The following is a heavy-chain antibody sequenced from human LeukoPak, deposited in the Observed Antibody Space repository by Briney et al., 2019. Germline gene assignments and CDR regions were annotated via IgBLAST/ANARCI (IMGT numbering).Heavy chain of an antibody. Sequence: VASVKVSCKASGYTFTSYYMHWVRQAPGQGLEWMGIINPSGGSTSYAQKFQGRVTMTRDTSISTAYMELSRLRSDDTAVYYCARGGWELPPRDAFDIWGQGTMVTVSS. J-gene: IGHJ3*02. CDR1: GYTFTSYY. V-gene: IGHV1-46*01. D-gene: IGHD1-26*01. CDR2: INPSGGST. CDR3: ARGGWELPPRDAFDI.